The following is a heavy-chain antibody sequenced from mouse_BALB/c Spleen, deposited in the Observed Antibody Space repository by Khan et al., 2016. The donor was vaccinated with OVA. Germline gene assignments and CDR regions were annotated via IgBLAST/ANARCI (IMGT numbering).Heavy chain of an antibody. CDR2: INPSTGYT. V-gene: IGHV1-7*01. CDR1: GYTFTNYW. Sequence: QVQLQQSGPELAKPGASVKMSCKASGYTFTNYWMHWVKQRPGQGLEWIGYINPSTGYTEYNQKFKDKATLTADKSSSPAYMQLSSRTSEDSAVYYCVNHGSSSAWFTYWGQGTLVTVSA. CDR3: VNHGSSSAWFTY. D-gene: IGHD1-1*01. J-gene: IGHJ3*01.